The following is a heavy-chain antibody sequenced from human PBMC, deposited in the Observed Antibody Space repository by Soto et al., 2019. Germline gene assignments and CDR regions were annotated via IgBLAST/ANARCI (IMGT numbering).Heavy chain of an antibody. V-gene: IGHV2-70*01. D-gene: IGHD2-2*01. J-gene: IGHJ6*02. CDR3: ARIREYCSSTSCYGYYYYGMDV. CDR2: IDWDDDK. Sequence: SGPTLVNPTHTIQLTCNFSGLSLSTTGMCVSWIRQPRGQALECLALIDWDDDKYYSTSLKTRLAISKDTSKNQVVLTMTNMHPVDTATYYCARIREYCSSTSCYGYYYYGMDVWGQGTTVTVSS. CDR1: GLSLSTTGMC.